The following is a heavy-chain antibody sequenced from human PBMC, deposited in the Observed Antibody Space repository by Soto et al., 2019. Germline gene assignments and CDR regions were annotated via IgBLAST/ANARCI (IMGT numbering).Heavy chain of an antibody. D-gene: IGHD3-16*01. J-gene: IGHJ5*02. Sequence: ASVKVSCKASGYTFTGYYMHWVRQAPGQGLEWMGWINPNSGGTNYAQKFQGWVTMTRDTSISTAYMELSRLRSDDTAVYYCARASRRLFSLLGWLPPRFDPRGQGTMVIVSS. CDR1: GYTFTGYY. V-gene: IGHV1-2*04. CDR3: ARASRRLFSLLGWLPPRFDP. CDR2: INPNSGGT.